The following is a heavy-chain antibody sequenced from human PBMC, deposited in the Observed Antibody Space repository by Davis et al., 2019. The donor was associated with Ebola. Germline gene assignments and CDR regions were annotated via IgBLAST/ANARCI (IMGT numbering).Heavy chain of an antibody. J-gene: IGHJ6*02. CDR3: VRERVVVVPTTLHYYAMDV. V-gene: IGHV4-59*01. CDR2: IYNSGRS. Sequence: SETLSLTCTVSGGSISTNYWTWVRQTPGKELEWIGYIYNSGRSTYNPSLKSRVTMSIDTSKMQSSLKLTSVTAADTAVYYCVRERVVVVPTTLHYYAMDVWGQGTTVTVSS. CDR1: GGSISTNY. D-gene: IGHD2-2*01.